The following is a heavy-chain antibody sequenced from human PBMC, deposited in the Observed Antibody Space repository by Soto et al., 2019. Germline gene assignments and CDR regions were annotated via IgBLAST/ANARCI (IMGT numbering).Heavy chain of an antibody. CDR2: ISYDGSNK. Sequence: QVQLVESGGGVVQPGRSLRLSCAASGFTFSSYAMHWVRQAPGKGLEWVAVISYDGSNKYYADSVKGRFTISGDNSKNALYLQMNSGRAGDTAVYYCGTQYGSGWYDLDYWGQGTLVTVSS. J-gene: IGHJ4*02. CDR1: GFTFSSYA. V-gene: IGHV3-30-3*01. CDR3: GTQYGSGWYDLDY. D-gene: IGHD6-19*01.